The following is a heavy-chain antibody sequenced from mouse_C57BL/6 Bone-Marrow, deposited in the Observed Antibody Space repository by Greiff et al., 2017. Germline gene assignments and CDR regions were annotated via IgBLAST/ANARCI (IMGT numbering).Heavy chain of an antibody. CDR1: GFTFSSYG. CDR3: ARERRYYYGSSYRGDYFDY. V-gene: IGHV5-6*02. D-gene: IGHD1-1*01. J-gene: IGHJ2*01. Sequence: EVMLVESGGDLVKPGGSLKLSCAASGFTFSSYGMSWVRQTPDKRLEWVATISSGGSYTYYPDSVKGRFTISRDNAKNTLYLQMSSLKSEDTAMYYCARERRYYYGSSYRGDYFDYWGQGTTLTVSS. CDR2: ISSGGSYT.